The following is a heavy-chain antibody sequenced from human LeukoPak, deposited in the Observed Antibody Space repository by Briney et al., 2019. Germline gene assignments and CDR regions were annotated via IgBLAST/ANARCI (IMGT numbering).Heavy chain of an antibody. Sequence: KPSETLSLTCTVSGGSISSGGYSWSWIRQHPGQGLEWIGYIYYSGSTYYNPSLKSRVTISVDTSKNQFSLKLSSVTAADTAVYYCASYGNRNYGFDYWGQGTLVTVSS. CDR1: GGSISSGGYS. V-gene: IGHV4-31*03. D-gene: IGHD1-7*01. J-gene: IGHJ4*02. CDR2: IYYSGST. CDR3: ASYGNRNYGFDY.